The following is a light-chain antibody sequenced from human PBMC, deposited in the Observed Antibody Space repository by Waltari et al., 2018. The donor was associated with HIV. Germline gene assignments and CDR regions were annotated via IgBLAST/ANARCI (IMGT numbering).Light chain of an antibody. CDR2: ATS. CDR1: QSFSKF. CDR3: QQSYSVPWT. V-gene: IGKV1-39*01. Sequence: DIQMTQSPSSLSASVGDRATITCRASQSFSKFLNWYQQKPGKAPNLLIYATSTLQSGVPSRFTGSGSGTDFTLTISSLQPEDSAIYFCQQSYSVPWTFGQGTKVEIK. J-gene: IGKJ1*01.